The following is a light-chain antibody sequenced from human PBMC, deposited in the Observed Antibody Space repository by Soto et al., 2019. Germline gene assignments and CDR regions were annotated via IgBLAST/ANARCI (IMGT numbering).Light chain of an antibody. CDR1: SSDVGGYND. CDR2: EVT. J-gene: IGLJ2*01. Sequence: QSALTQPPSASGSPGQSVAISCTGTSSDVGGYNDVSWYQQHPGKAPKLMIYEVTKRPSGVPDRFSGSKSGNTASLTVSGLQADDEADYYCSSYAGSNNLGVVFGGGTKVPS. V-gene: IGLV2-8*01. CDR3: SSYAGSNNLGVV.